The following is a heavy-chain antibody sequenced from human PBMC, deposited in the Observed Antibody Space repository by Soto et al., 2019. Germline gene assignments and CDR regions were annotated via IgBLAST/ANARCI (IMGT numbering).Heavy chain of an antibody. CDR2: IYPGDSDT. D-gene: IGHD3-22*01. CDR1: GYSFTSYW. V-gene: IGHV5-51*01. CDR3: ARQHRDDSSGYYYFDY. Sequence: GESLKISCKGSGYSFTSYWIGWVRQMPGKGLEWMGIIYPGDSDTRDSPSFQGQVTISADKSISTAYLQWGSLKASDTAMYFCARQHRDDSSGYYYFDYWGQGTLVTVSS. J-gene: IGHJ4*02.